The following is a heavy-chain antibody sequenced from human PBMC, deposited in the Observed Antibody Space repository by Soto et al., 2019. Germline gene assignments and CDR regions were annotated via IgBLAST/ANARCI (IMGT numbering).Heavy chain of an antibody. J-gene: IGHJ6*02. Sequence: ASVKVSCKVSGYTLTELSMHWVRQAPGKGLEWMGGFDPEDGETIYAQKFQGRVTMTEDTSTDTAYMELSSLRSEDTAVYYCATDDFTAAPAIYGMDVSGQGTTVTVSS. D-gene: IGHD2-21*01. CDR2: FDPEDGET. CDR3: ATDDFTAAPAIYGMDV. CDR1: GYTLTELS. V-gene: IGHV1-24*01.